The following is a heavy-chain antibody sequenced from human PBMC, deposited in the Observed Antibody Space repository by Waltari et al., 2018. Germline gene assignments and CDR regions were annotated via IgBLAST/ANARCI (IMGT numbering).Heavy chain of an antibody. CDR2: INPNSGGT. D-gene: IGHD2-2*01. CDR3: ASTCSSTSCNLVDD. CDR1: GYTFTGYY. J-gene: IGHJ4*02. Sequence: QVQLVQSGAEVKKPGASVKVSCKASGYTFTGYYMHWVRQAPGQGLEWMGWINPNSGGTNNEEKWQGRGTRTRDTTIRTAYMELSRLRADDTAVYYWASTCSSTSCNLVDDWGQGTLVTVSS. V-gene: IGHV1-2*02.